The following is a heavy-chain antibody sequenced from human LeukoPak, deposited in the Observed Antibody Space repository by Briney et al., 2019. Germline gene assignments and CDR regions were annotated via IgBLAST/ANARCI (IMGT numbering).Heavy chain of an antibody. CDR1: GGSISSYY. CDR3: ARDHLGRILLVGAKPFDY. CDR2: IYYSGST. D-gene: IGHD1-26*01. V-gene: IGHV4-39*07. J-gene: IGHJ4*02. Sequence: SETLSLTCTVSGGSISSYYWGWIRQPPGKGLEWIGSIYYSGSTYYNPSLKSRVTISVDTSKNQFSLKLSSVTAADTAVYYCARDHLGRILLVGAKPFDYWGQGTLVTVSS.